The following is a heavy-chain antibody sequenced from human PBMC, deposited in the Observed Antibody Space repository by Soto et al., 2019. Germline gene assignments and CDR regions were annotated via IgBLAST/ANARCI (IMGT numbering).Heavy chain of an antibody. V-gene: IGHV1-18*01. D-gene: IGHD1-1*01. CDR1: GYTFTSYG. Sequence: QVHLVQSGAEVKKPGASVKVSCKCSGYTFTSYGITWVRQAPGQGLEWMGWISAHNGNTDYAQKLQGRVTVTRDTSTSTAYMELRSLRSDNTAVYYCARGRYGDYWGQGALVTVSS. CDR2: ISAHNGNT. J-gene: IGHJ4*02. CDR3: ARGRYGDY.